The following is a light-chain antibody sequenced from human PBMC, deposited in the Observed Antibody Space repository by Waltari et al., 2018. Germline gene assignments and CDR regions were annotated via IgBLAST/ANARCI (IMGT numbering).Light chain of an antibody. J-gene: IGKJ3*01. CDR3: QQSYSTVRT. CDR2: AAS. CDR1: QSISNY. Sequence: DIQMPQSPSSLSASVGDRVTITCRASQSISNYLNWYQQNPAKAPKLLIYAASSLQSGVPSMFSGSGSGTDVTLTISRLQPEDSATYDCQQSYSTVRTFGPGTKVEIK. V-gene: IGKV1-39*01.